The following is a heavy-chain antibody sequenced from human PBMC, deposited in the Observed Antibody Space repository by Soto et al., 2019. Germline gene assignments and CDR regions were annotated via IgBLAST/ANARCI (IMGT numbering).Heavy chain of an antibody. V-gene: IGHV3-23*01. J-gene: IGHJ4*02. Sequence: PGGSLRLSCAASGFTFSSYAMSWVRQAPGKGLEWVSAISGSGGSTYYADSVKGRFTISRDNSKNTLYLQMNSLRAEDTAAYQCVRDYYHISGSHYDIPLDSWGQGTLVTVSS. CDR2: ISGSGGST. CDR3: VRDYYHISGSHYDIPLDS. D-gene: IGHD3-10*01. CDR1: GFTFSSYA.